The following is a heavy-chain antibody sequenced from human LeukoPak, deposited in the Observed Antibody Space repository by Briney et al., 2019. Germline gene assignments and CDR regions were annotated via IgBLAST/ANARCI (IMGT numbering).Heavy chain of an antibody. CDR3: ARARLDSSGRFDY. J-gene: IGHJ4*02. D-gene: IGHD3-22*01. Sequence: PSETLSPTCTVSGGSISSYYWSWIREPPGKGLEWIGYIYYGGSTDYNPSLKSRVTISKDTSKTQFSLRLSSVTAADTAVYYCARARLDSSGRFDYWGQGTLVTVSS. CDR2: IYYGGST. CDR1: GGSISSYY. V-gene: IGHV4-59*01.